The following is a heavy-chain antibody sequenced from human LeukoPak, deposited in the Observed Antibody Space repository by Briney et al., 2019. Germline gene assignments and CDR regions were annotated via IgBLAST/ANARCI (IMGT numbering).Heavy chain of an antibody. Sequence: GGSLRLSCAASGFTFSSYSMNWVRQAPGKGLEWVSYISSSSSTIYYADSVKGRFTISRDNAKNSLYLQMNSLRAEDTAVYYCARVQGGVSYWGQGTLVTVSS. J-gene: IGHJ4*02. V-gene: IGHV3-48*04. CDR2: ISSSSSTI. D-gene: IGHD3-16*01. CDR1: GFTFSSYS. CDR3: ARVQGGVSY.